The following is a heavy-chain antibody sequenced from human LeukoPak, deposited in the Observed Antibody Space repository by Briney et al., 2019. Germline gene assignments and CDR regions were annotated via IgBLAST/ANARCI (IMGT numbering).Heavy chain of an antibody. CDR1: GFTFSNAW. V-gene: IGHV3-15*05. D-gene: IGHD5-12*01. J-gene: IGHJ4*02. Sequence: GGSLRLSCAASGFTFSNAWMSWVRQAPGKGLEWVGRIKSKTDGGTTDYAAPVKGRFTISRDNAKNTLYLQMNSLRAEDTALYYCARDRPGGSADYWGQGTLVTVSS. CDR3: ARDRPGGSADY. CDR2: IKSKTDGGTT.